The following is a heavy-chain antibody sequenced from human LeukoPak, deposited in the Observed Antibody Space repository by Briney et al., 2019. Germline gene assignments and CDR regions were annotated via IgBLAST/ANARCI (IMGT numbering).Heavy chain of an antibody. V-gene: IGHV4-61*02. J-gene: IGHJ2*01. CDR3: ARWGEVYWYFDL. D-gene: IGHD3-10*01. Sequence: SQTLSLTCTVSGGSISSGSYYWSWIRQPAGKGLEWIGRIYTSGITNYNPSLKSRVTISVDTSKNQFSLKLSSVTAADTAVYYCARWGEVYWYFDLWGRGTLVTVSS. CDR1: GGSISSGSYY. CDR2: IYTSGIT.